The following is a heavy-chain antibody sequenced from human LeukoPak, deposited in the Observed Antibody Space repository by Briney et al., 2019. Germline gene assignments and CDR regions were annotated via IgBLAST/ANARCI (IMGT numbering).Heavy chain of an antibody. CDR1: GFPPSSNY. D-gene: IGHD3/OR15-3a*01. CDR2: IYSGDDT. CDR3: ESGRTGYYY. V-gene: IGHV3-66*02. Sequence: PGGSLRLSCSASGFPPSSNYMSWVPQAPGKVLDWVSVIYSGDDTYYADSVKGRFTIPRDNSKNKLYLKMNSLRSEDTDVYDCESGRTGYYYWGQGSLVTVSS. J-gene: IGHJ4*02.